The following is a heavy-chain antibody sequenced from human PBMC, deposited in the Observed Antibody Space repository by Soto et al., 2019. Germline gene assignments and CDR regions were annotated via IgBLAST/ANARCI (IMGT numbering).Heavy chain of an antibody. D-gene: IGHD6-19*01. J-gene: IGHJ4*02. CDR2: IYWNSARI. CDR3: IREMDAVGLDN. V-gene: IGHV3-9*01. CDR1: AFNITDRA. Sequence: EVRLVESGGGSVQPGMSLRLSCVGSAFNITDRAMHWVRQAPGKGLEWVSGIYWNSARIDYADSVKGRFTISRDNAKNSLYLQMNSLKTEDTAFYYCIREMDAVGLDNWGQGTLVTVSS.